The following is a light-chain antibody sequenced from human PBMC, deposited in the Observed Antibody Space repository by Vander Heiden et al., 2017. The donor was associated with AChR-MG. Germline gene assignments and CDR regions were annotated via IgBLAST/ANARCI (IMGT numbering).Light chain of an antibody. V-gene: IGLV2-14*03. CDR2: DVS. Sequence: QSALTQPASVSRSPGPSIPISCTGTSRDGGGYNYVSWYQQHPGKAPKLRIYDVSNRPSGVSNRFSGSKSGNTASLTISGLQAEDEADYYCSSYTSSSTLVFGGGTKLTVL. CDR3: SSYTSSSTLV. CDR1: SRDGGGYNY. J-gene: IGLJ2*01.